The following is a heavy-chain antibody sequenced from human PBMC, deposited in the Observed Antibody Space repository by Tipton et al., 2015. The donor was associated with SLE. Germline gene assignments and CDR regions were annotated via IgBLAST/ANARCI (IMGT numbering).Heavy chain of an antibody. CDR1: GFIFSTYA. Sequence: LRLSCSASGFIFSTYAMHWVRQAPGKGLEYVSAISSNAGSTYYVDSVKGRFTISRDNSKNTLYLQMSSLRAEDTAVYYCVKDRTYCGGDCYSAEYFQDWGQGTLVTVSS. CDR2: ISSNAGST. D-gene: IGHD2-21*02. CDR3: VKDRTYCGGDCYSAEYFQD. J-gene: IGHJ1*01. V-gene: IGHV3-64D*06.